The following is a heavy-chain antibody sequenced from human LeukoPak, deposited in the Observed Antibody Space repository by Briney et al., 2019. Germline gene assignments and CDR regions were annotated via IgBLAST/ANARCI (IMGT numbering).Heavy chain of an antibody. D-gene: IGHD3-10*01. J-gene: IGHJ6*03. V-gene: IGHV1-18*01. CDR2: ISPYNGNT. CDR1: GYTFTTYG. Sequence: GASVKVSCTASGYTFTTYGISWVRQAPGQGLEWMGWISPYNGNTNYAQKLQGRVTMTTDTSTSTASMELRSPTSDDTAVYYCARALRGPYDYYYYMDVWGKGTTVTVSS. CDR3: ARALRGPYDYYYYMDV.